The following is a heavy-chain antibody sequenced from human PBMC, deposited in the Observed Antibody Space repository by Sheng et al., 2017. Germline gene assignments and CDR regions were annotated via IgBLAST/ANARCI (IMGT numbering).Heavy chain of an antibody. V-gene: IGHV3-48*03. D-gene: IGHD6-13*01. CDR1: GFTFSSHE. CDR3: ARSYSSSLLFDY. J-gene: IGHJ4*02. CDR2: ITGSGRTI. Sequence: EVQLVESGGGLLQPGRSLRLSCTTSGFTFSSHEMNWVRQSPGKGLEWVSYITGSGRTIYYADSVKGRFTISRDNAKNSLYLQMDSLRVEDTALYYCARSYSSSLLFDYWGQGTLVTVSS.